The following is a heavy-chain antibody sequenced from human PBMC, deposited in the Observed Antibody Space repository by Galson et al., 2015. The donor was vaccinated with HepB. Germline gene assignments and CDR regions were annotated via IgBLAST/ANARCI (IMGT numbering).Heavy chain of an antibody. J-gene: IGHJ6*02. CDR3: ARVGDIVVVPALYYYYYGMDV. Sequence: SVKVSCKASGYTFTSYGISWVRQAPGQGLEWMGWISAYNGNTNYAQKLQGRVTMTTDTSTSTAYMELRSLRSDDTAVYYCARVGDIVVVPALYYYYYGMDVWGQGTTVTVSS. CDR1: GYTFTSYG. CDR2: ISAYNGNT. V-gene: IGHV1-18*01. D-gene: IGHD2-2*01.